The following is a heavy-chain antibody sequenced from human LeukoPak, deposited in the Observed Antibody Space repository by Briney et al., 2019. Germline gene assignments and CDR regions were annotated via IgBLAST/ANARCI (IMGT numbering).Heavy chain of an antibody. V-gene: IGHV3-49*03. J-gene: IGHJ4*02. Sequence: PGGSLRLSCTASGFTFGDYLMSWFRQAPGKGLEWVGFISGGTTEYAASVKDRFTISRDDSTSSAYLQMNSLTTEDTAVYYCSRGSGWLSVYWGQVTLVTVAS. CDR2: ISGGTT. D-gene: IGHD6-19*01. CDR3: SRGSGWLSVY. CDR1: GFTFGDYL.